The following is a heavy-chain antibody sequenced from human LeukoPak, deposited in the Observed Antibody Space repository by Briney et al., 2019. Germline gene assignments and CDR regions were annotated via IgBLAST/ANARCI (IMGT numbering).Heavy chain of an antibody. D-gene: IGHD4-17*01. J-gene: IGHJ6*02. CDR2: ISRSSTDI. Sequence: GGCLRPSCSASGLIVSSNSARWVRQAPGKGLEWVSSISRSSTDIQYADSVKGRLTISRGNAKNSLQLQNNSVVAVDAGVYGCTLHGSAMSSTGVYYYYVMHVWGQGTTVTVSS. V-gene: IGHV3-21*01. CDR3: TLHGSAMSSTGVYYYYVMHV. CDR1: GLIVSSNS.